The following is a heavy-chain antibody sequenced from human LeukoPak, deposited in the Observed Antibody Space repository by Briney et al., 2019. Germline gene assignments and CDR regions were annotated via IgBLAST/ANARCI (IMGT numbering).Heavy chain of an antibody. CDR3: ARVSGLLWFGELLPSYYYYGMDV. Sequence: SETLSLTCTVSDGSISSYYWSWIRQPPGKGLEWIGYIYYSGSTNYNPSLKSRVTISVDTSKNQFSLKLSSVTAADTAVYYCARVSGLLWFGELLPSYYYYGMDVWGQGTTVTVSS. CDR2: IYYSGST. J-gene: IGHJ6*02. V-gene: IGHV4-59*01. CDR1: DGSISSYY. D-gene: IGHD3-10*01.